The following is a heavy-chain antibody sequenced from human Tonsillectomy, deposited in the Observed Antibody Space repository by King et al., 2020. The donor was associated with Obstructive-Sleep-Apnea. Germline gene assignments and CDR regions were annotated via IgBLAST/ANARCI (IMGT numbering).Heavy chain of an antibody. V-gene: IGHV4-59*01. J-gene: IGHJ4*02. CDR1: GGSISSYY. CDR2: VWYSGST. CDR3: ARDRPPSDY. Sequence: PLQESGPGLVKPSETLSLTCTVSGGSISSYYWSWIRQPPGKGLEYVGYVWYSGSTNYNPSLMCRLTISVDTSQNQFSLQLSSVTAADTAVYYCARDRPPSDYWGQGILVTVSS.